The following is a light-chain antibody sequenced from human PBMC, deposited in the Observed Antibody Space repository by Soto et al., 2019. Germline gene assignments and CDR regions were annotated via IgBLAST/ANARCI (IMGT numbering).Light chain of an antibody. CDR1: KLGDKY. Sequence: SYELTQPPSVSVSPGQTASITCSGDKLGDKYACWYQQKPGQSPVLVIYQDSKRPSGIPERFSGSNSGNTATLTISGTQAMYEADYYCQAWDSSTHYVFGTGTKLTVL. CDR3: QAWDSSTHYV. CDR2: QDS. J-gene: IGLJ1*01. V-gene: IGLV3-1*01.